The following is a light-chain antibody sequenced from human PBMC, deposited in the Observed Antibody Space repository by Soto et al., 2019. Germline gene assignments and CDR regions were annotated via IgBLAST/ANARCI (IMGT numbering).Light chain of an antibody. J-gene: IGKJ3*01. CDR2: GAS. CDR3: QQYGSSPPT. CDR1: QSVSSSY. V-gene: IGKV3-20*01. Sequence: EIVFTHSPGTLSLSPGERAALSCRASQSVSSSYLAWYQQKPGQAPRLLIYGASSGATGIPDRFSGSGSGTDFTLTISRLEPEDFAVYYCQQYGSSPPTFGPGTKVDIX.